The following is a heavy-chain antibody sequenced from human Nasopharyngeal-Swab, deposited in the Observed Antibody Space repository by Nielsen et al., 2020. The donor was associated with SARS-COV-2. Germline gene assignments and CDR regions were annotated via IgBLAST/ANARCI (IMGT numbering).Heavy chain of an antibody. CDR3: ARDRSGWTGVAFDI. V-gene: IGHV4-39*07. CDR1: GGSISSSSNY. J-gene: IGHJ3*02. CDR2: IYYSGST. D-gene: IGHD6-19*01. Sequence: SETLSLTCTVSGGSISSSSNYCGWLRQPPGKGLEWIGSIYYSGSTYYNPSLKSRVTISVDTSKNQFSLKLSSVTAADTAVYYCARDRSGWTGVAFDIWGQGTMVTVSS.